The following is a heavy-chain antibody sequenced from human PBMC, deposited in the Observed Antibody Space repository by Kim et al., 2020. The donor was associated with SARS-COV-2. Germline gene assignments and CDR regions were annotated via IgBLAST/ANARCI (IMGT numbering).Heavy chain of an antibody. CDR3: AAGAAAGTQPYYYYGMDV. D-gene: IGHD6-13*01. CDR2: IYHSGST. Sequence: SETLSLTCAVSGGSISSSNWWSWVRQPPGKGLEWIGVIYHSGSTNYKPSLQSRVTISVDKSKNQFSLKLSSVTAAATAVSYCAAGAAAGTQPYYYYGMDV. CDR1: GGSISSSNW. J-gene: IGHJ6*01. V-gene: IGHV4-4*02.